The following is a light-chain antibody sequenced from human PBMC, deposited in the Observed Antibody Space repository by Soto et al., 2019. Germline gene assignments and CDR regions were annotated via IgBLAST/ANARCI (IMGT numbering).Light chain of an antibody. V-gene: IGKV2-28*01. J-gene: IGKJ2*01. CDR2: WGS. CDR3: MRALQTPPT. CDR1: QSLLHSNGYNY. Sequence: DIVMTQSPLSLPVTPGEPASISCRSSQSLLHSNGYNYLDWYLQKPGQSPQLLIYWGSNRASGVPERFSGSGSGTDVTLNISRVEAEDLGVYYCMRALQTPPTFGQGTKREIK.